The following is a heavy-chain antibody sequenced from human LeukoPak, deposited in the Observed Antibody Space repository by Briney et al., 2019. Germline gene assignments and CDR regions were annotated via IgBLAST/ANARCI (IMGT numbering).Heavy chain of an antibody. V-gene: IGHV1-2*07. CDR1: GYTFTGYY. D-gene: IGHD3-9*01. Sequence: ASVKLSCKAAGYTFTGYYMHWVRQAPGQGLEWMGWINPNSGGTNYGHNFQCRVTMTRDTSISTAYRELSRLRSDDTAVYYCAREPYPIRYDILTPGSYGMDVWGQGTTVTVSS. CDR3: AREPYPIRYDILTPGSYGMDV. CDR2: INPNSGGT. J-gene: IGHJ6*02.